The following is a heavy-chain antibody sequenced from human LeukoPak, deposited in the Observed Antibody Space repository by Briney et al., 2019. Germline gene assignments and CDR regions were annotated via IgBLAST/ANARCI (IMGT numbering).Heavy chain of an antibody. Sequence: PGGSLRLSCAASGFTFSSYAMHWVRQAPGKGLEWVAVISYDGSNKYYADSVKGRFTISRDNSKNTLYLQMNSLRAEDTAVYYCARVGATPSGAFDIWGQGTMVTVSS. J-gene: IGHJ3*02. CDR3: ARVGATPSGAFDI. CDR2: ISYDGSNK. V-gene: IGHV3-30*04. D-gene: IGHD1-26*01. CDR1: GFTFSSYA.